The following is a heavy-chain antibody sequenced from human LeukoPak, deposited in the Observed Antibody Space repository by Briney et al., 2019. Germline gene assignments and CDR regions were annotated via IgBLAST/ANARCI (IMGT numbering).Heavy chain of an antibody. CDR2: ISSSGETT. J-gene: IGHJ4*01. CDR3: AKDPRAMGRYFFDD. CDR1: QVTPYSFA. V-gene: IGHV3-23*01. Sequence: GGSLRLSCAPSQVTPYSFAISTGPERPGTGPEWLSMISSSGETTDYAESVKGRFIISRDNTKNTLYLQLESPRVDDTAIYYCAKDPRAMGRYFFDDWGQGSLVIVSS. D-gene: IGHD1-14*01.